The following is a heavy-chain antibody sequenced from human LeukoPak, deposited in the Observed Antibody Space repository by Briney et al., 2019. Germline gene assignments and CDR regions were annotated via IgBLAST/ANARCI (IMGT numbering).Heavy chain of an antibody. Sequence: SETLSLTCNVSGASMSSGGYYWNWIRQPPGKGLEWIGYIYYSGTTNYNPSLKSRVAMSVDTSKNQFSLKLISVTAADTALYYCARAEWLRSHFDSWGQGTLVSVSS. CDR2: IYYSGTT. D-gene: IGHD5-12*01. CDR3: ARAEWLRSHFDS. V-gene: IGHV4-61*08. CDR1: GASMSSGGYY. J-gene: IGHJ4*02.